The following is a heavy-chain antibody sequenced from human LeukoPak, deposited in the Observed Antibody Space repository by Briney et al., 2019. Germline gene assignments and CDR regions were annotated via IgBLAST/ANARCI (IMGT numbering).Heavy chain of an antibody. V-gene: IGHV3-30*14. CDR2: ISYDGGNT. Sequence: GRSLRLSCAASGFTFSSNAIHWVRQAPGKGLEWVAEISYDGGNTYYADSVKGRFTISRDNSKNTLYLQMNSLRAEDTAVYYCARGHYDSSGYRALVYWGQGTLVTVSS. CDR1: GFTFSSNA. CDR3: ARGHYDSSGYRALVY. D-gene: IGHD3-22*01. J-gene: IGHJ4*02.